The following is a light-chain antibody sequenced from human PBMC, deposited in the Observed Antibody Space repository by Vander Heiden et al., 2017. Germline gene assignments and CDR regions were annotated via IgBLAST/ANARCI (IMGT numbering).Light chain of an antibody. Sequence: SYVLTQPPSVSVAPGQTARITCGGNNIGSKSVHWYQQKPGQAPVRGGDDDSDRPSGIPERFPGYNSGNTDNLKISRVEAGDEADYYCQVSDSSSDHVVFGGGTKLTVL. CDR3: QVSDSSSDHVV. V-gene: IGLV3-21*02. CDR2: DDS. J-gene: IGLJ2*01. CDR1: NIGSKS.